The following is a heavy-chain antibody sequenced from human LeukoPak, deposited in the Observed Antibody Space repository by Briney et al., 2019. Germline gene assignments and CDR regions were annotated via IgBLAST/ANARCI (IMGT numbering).Heavy chain of an antibody. CDR3: ARETLGEDYYDSSGSFDY. Sequence: ASVKVSCKASGYTFTSYAMNWVRQAPGQGLEWMGWINTNTGNPTYDQGFTGRFVFSLDTSVSTAYLQISSLKAEDTAVYYCARETLGEDYYDSSGSFDYWGQGTLVTVSS. CDR2: INTNTGNP. D-gene: IGHD3-22*01. CDR1: GYTFTSYA. J-gene: IGHJ4*02. V-gene: IGHV7-4-1*02.